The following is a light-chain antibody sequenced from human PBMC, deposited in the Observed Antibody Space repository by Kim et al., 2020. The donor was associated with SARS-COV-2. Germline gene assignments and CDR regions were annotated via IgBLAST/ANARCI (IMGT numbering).Light chain of an antibody. J-gene: IGLJ2*01. Sequence: SYELTQPKKVSGDPGQTASITCSGDQLGDKYVCWYQQKPGQSPVLVIYQDKNRPSGIPERFSGSNSGNTATLTISGTQAMDEADYYCQAWDTTVVFGGGTKLTVL. CDR3: QAWDTTVV. CDR2: QDK. CDR1: QLGDKY. V-gene: IGLV3-1*01.